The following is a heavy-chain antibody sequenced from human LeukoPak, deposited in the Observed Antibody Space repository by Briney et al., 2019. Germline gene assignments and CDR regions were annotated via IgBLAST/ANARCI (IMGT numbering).Heavy chain of an antibody. CDR3: ARQSYYDILTGYGLWYFDY. D-gene: IGHD3-9*01. Sequence: PSETLSLTCTVSGGSISSSSYYWGWIRQPPGKGLEWIGSIYYSGSTYYNPSLKSRVTISVDTSKNQFSLKLSSVTAADTAVYYCARQSYYDILTGYGLWYFDYWGQGTLVTVSS. CDR2: IYYSGST. J-gene: IGHJ4*02. V-gene: IGHV4-39*01. CDR1: GGSISSSSYY.